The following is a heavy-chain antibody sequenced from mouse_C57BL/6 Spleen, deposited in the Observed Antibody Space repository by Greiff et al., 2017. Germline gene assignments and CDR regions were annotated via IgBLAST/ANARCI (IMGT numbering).Heavy chain of an antibody. CDR3: AREGDSSGYVGY. D-gene: IGHD3-2*02. V-gene: IGHV1-81*01. CDR2: IYPRSGNT. J-gene: IGHJ2*01. Sequence: QVQLKQSGAELARPGASVKLSCKASGYTFTSYGISWVKQRTGQGLEWIGEIYPRSGNTYYNEKFKGKATLTADKSSSTAYMELRSLTSEDSAVYFCAREGDSSGYVGYWGQGTTLTVSS. CDR1: GYTFTSYG.